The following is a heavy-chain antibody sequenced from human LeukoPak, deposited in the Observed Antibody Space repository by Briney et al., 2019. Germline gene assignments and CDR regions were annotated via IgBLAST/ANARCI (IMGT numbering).Heavy chain of an antibody. D-gene: IGHD4-17*01. V-gene: IGHV3-15*01. CDR3: ADLGDYDVG. CDR1: GFTFRNAL. Sequence: GGSLRLSCAASGFTFRNALMSWVRQAPGKGLEWVGRIKSRTDGGTTEYAAPVKGRFTISRDDSKNMLYLQINSLKTEDTAVYFCADLGDYDVGWGQGTLVTVSS. J-gene: IGHJ4*02. CDR2: IKSRTDGGTT.